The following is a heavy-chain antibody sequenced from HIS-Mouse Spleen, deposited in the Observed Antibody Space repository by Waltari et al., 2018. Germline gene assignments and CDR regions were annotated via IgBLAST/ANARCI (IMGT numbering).Heavy chain of an antibody. CDR3: ARVLRYCSGGSCYSGYFQH. Sequence: QVQLQQWGAGLLKPSETLSLTCAVYGGSFSGSYWSWIRQPPGKGLEWIGEINHSGSTNYNPSLKSRVTISVDTSKNQFSLKLSSVTAADTAVYYCARVLRYCSGGSCYSGYFQHWGQGTLVTVSS. J-gene: IGHJ1*01. V-gene: IGHV4-34*01. CDR1: GGSFSGSY. D-gene: IGHD2-15*01. CDR2: INHSGST.